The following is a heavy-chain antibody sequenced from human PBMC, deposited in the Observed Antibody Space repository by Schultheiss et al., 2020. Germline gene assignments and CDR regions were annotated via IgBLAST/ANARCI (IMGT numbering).Heavy chain of an antibody. CDR2: INHSGST. Sequence: SETLSLTCTVSGGSIDSSIHFWVWIRQPPGKGLEWIGEINHSGSTNYNPSLKSRVTISVDTSKNQFSLKLSSVTAADTAVYYCTRSPYDTLTGYSLNPFDYWGQGTRVTVSS. CDR1: GGSIDSSIHF. CDR3: TRSPYDTLTGYSLNPFDY. V-gene: IGHV4-39*07. J-gene: IGHJ4*02. D-gene: IGHD3-9*01.